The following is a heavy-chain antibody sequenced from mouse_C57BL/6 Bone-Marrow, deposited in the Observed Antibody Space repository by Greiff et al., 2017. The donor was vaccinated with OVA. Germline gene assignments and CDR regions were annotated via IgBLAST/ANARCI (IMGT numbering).Heavy chain of an antibody. V-gene: IGHV1-52*01. D-gene: IGHD2-1*01. CDR1: GYTFTSYW. Sequence: QVQLQQPGAELVRPGSSVKLSCKASGYTFTSYWMHWVKQRPIQGLEWIGNIDPSDSETHYNQKFKDKATLTVDKSSSTAYMQLSSLTSEDSAVYYCAREGIYYGNWDGDWGQGTTLTVSS. CDR3: AREGIYYGNWDGD. CDR2: IDPSDSET. J-gene: IGHJ2*01.